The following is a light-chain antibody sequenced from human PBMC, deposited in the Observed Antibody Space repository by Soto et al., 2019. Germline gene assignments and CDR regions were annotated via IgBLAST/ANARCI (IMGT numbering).Light chain of an antibody. Sequence: QTVVTQSPSASASLGASVKLTCTLSSGHSSYAIAWHQQQPEKGPRYLMKLNSDGSHSKGDGIPDRFSGSSSGAERYLTISNLQSEDEADYDCQTWGSGIRVVFGGGTKLTVL. CDR1: SGHSSYA. CDR2: LNSDGSH. V-gene: IGLV4-69*01. CDR3: QTWGSGIRVV. J-gene: IGLJ2*01.